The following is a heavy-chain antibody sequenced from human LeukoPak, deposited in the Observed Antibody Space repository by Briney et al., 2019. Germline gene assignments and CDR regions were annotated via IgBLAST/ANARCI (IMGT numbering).Heavy chain of an antibody. CDR1: GYTFTGYY. CDR3: ARGMINGGILGY. V-gene: IGHV1-18*04. CDR2: ISAYNGNT. J-gene: IGHJ4*02. Sequence: ASVKVSCKASGYTFTGYYMHWVRQAPGQGLEWMGWISAYNGNTNYAQKLQGRVTMTTDTSTSTAYMELRSLRSDDTAVYYCARGMINGGILGYWGQGTLVTVSS. D-gene: IGHD3-16*01.